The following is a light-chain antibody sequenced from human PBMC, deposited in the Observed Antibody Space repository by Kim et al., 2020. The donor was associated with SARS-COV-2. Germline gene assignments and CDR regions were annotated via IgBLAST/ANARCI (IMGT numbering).Light chain of an antibody. CDR3: QAWGTGILV. CDR2: LNSDGSH. V-gene: IGLV4-69*01. CDR1: SGHDSYA. J-gene: IGLJ3*02. Sequence: QLVLTQSPSASASLGASVKLTCTLSSGHDSYAFAWHQQQPEKGPRSLMKLNSDGSHTKGDGIPDRFSGSSSGAERYLAISSLQSEDEADYYCQAWGTGILVFGGGTQLTVL.